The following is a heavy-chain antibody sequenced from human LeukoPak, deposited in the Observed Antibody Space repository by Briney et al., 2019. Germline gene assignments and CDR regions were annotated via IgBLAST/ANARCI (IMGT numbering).Heavy chain of an antibody. Sequence: SETLSLTCTVSGGSISSYYWSWIRQPAGKGLEWIGRIYTSGSTNYNPPLKSRVTMSVDTSKNQFSLKLSSVTAADTAVYYCATYTSDRASFDYWGQGTLVTVSS. V-gene: IGHV4-4*07. D-gene: IGHD3-22*01. CDR1: GGSISSYY. J-gene: IGHJ4*02. CDR3: ATYTSDRASFDY. CDR2: IYTSGST.